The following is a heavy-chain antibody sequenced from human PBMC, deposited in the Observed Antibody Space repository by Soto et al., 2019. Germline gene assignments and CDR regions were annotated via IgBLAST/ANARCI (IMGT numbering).Heavy chain of an antibody. V-gene: IGHV1-69*13. D-gene: IGHD4-17*01. CDR3: ARDRPYGDRSDGMDV. Sequence: GASVKVSCKASGGTFSSYAISWVRQAPGQGLEWMGGIIPIFGTANYAQKFQGRVTITADESTSTAYMELSSLRSEDTAVYYCARDRPYGDRSDGMDVWGQGTTVTVSS. CDR1: GGTFSSYA. CDR2: IIPIFGTA. J-gene: IGHJ6*02.